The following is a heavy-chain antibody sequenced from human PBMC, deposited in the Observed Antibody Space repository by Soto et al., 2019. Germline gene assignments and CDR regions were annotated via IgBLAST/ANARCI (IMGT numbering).Heavy chain of an antibody. V-gene: IGHV4-31*03. CDR3: ARKPYGDFDFDY. J-gene: IGHJ4*02. D-gene: IGHD4-17*01. CDR1: GGSISSGGYY. CDR2: IYYSGST. Sequence: SETLSLTCTVSGGSISSGGYYWSWIRQHPGKGLEWIGYIYYSGSTYYNPSLKSRVTISVDTSKNQFSLKLSSVTAADTAVYYCARKPYGDFDFDYWGQGTLVTVSS.